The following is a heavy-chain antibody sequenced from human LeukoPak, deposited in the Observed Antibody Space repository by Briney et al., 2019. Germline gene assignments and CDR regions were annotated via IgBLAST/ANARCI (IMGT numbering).Heavy chain of an antibody. Sequence: GGSLRLSCAASGFTFSSYGMHWVRQAPGKGLEWVAVIWYDGSNKYYADSVKGRFTFSRDNSKNTLYLQMNSLRAEDTAVYYCARDRVLMVYATRKNGMDVWGQGTTVTVSS. V-gene: IGHV3-33*01. D-gene: IGHD2-8*01. CDR3: ARDRVLMVYATRKNGMDV. CDR2: IWYDGSNK. CDR1: GFTFSSYG. J-gene: IGHJ6*02.